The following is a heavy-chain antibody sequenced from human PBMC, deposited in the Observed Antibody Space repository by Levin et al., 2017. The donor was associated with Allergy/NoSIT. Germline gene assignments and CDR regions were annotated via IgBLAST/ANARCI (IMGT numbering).Heavy chain of an antibody. CDR2: IIPIFGTA. CDR3: ARDSLPDRLGSSGYVDAFDI. CDR1: GGTFSSYA. D-gene: IGHD6-19*01. V-gene: IGHV1-69*13. Sequence: ASVKVSCKASGGTFSSYAISWVRQAPGQGLEWMGGIIPIFGTANYAQKFQGRVTITADESTSTAYMELSSLRSEDTAVYYCARDSLPDRLGSSGYVDAFDIWGQGTMVTVSS. J-gene: IGHJ3*02.